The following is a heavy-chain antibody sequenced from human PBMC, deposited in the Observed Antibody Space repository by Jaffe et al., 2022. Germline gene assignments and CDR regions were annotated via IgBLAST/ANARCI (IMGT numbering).Heavy chain of an antibody. CDR2: ISGSGGST. V-gene: IGHV3-23*01. D-gene: IGHD3-10*01. CDR1: GFTFSSYA. J-gene: IGHJ6*03. Sequence: EVQLLESGGGLVQPGGSLRLSCAASGFTFSSYAMSWVRQAPGKGLEWVSAISGSGGSTYYADSVKGRFTISRDNSKNTLYLQMNSLRAEDTAVYYCAKSENYYGSGSYYLSRVVIAMTYYMDVWGKGTTVTVSS. CDR3: AKSENYYGSGSYYLSRVVIAMTYYMDV.